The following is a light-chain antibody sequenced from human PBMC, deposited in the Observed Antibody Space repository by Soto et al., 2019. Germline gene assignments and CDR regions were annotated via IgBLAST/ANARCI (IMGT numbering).Light chain of an antibody. J-gene: IGLJ3*02. CDR2: NDV. CDR1: TSNIGTNT. V-gene: IGLV1-44*01. CDR3: AAWDDSVWV. Sequence: QSVLTQPPSASGTPGQAVTISCSGSTSNIGTNTVKWYQQVPGSAPKILIYNDVQRPSGVPDRFSGSKSDTSASLVISGLQSEDEADYYCAAWDDSVWVFGGGTKLTVL.